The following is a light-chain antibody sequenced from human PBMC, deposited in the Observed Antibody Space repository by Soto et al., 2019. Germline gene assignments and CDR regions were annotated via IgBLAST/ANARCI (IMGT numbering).Light chain of an antibody. V-gene: IGLV1-40*01. CDR3: QSYENSRTGFYV. J-gene: IGLJ1*01. CDR1: RYDIGAGFD. CDR2: GNT. Sequence: QSVLTQPPSVSGAPGQRVPISCTGSRYDIGAGFDVHWYQHLPVTAPKLLIYGNTNRPSGVPGRFSGSKSGTSASLVITGLQAEDEADYYCQSYENSRTGFYVFGTGTKLTVL.